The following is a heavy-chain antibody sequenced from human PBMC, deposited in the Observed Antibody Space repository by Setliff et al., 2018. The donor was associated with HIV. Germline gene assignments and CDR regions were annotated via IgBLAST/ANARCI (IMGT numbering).Heavy chain of an antibody. Sequence: SETLSLTCTVSGGSISSDDHYWSWIRQPPGKGLEWIGYIYHTGATYYKSSLESRLTISVDTSKKQFSLKLNSVAAADTAVYFCARMFISASVYFDYWGQGSQVTVSS. CDR3: ARMFISASVYFDY. V-gene: IGHV4-30-4*01. J-gene: IGHJ4*02. CDR1: GGSISSDDHY. CDR2: IYHTGAT. D-gene: IGHD6-25*01.